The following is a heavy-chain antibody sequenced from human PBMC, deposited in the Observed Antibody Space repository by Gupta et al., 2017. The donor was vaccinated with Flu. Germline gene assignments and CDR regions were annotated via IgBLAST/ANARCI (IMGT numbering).Heavy chain of an antibody. CDR1: GGTSSSYF. J-gene: IGHJ4*02. CDR3: ARDGVYCSGGSCYSFDF. Sequence: QVQLVQSGAEVKKPGSSVKVSCKASGGTSSSYFISWVGQAPGQGLEWMGGVIPIFGTPSYTQRFQGRVTSTADPSTSTVYMELSSLRSEDTAVYYCARDGVYCSGGSCYSFDFWGQGTLVTVSS. CDR2: VIPIFGTP. V-gene: IGHV1-69*01. D-gene: IGHD2-15*01.